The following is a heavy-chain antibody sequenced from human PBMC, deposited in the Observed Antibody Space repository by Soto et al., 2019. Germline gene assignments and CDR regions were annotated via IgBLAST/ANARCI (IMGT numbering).Heavy chain of an antibody. CDR2: ISYDGSNK. Sequence: QVQLVESGGGVVQPGRSLRLSCAASGFTFSSYGMHWVRQAPGKGLEWVAVISYDGSNKYYADSVKGRFTISRDNSKNTLYLQMNSLRAEDTAVYSCAKAPDYGDYIDVWGQGTTVTVSS. CDR1: GFTFSSYG. D-gene: IGHD4-17*01. J-gene: IGHJ6*03. CDR3: AKAPDYGDYIDV. V-gene: IGHV3-30*18.